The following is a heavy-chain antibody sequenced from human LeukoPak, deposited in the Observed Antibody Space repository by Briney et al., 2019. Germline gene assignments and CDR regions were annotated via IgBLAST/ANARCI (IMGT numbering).Heavy chain of an antibody. CDR1: GFTFDDYA. D-gene: IGHD3-22*01. CDR2: ISWNSGSI. V-gene: IGHV3-9*01. J-gene: IGHJ4*02. Sequence: GGSLRLSCAASGFTFDDYAMHWVRQAPGKGLEWVSGISWNSGSIGYADSVKGRFTISRDNAKNSVYLQMNSLRAEDTAVYYCARDHYYDSSKGWVDYWGQGTLVTVSS. CDR3: ARDHYYDSSKGWVDY.